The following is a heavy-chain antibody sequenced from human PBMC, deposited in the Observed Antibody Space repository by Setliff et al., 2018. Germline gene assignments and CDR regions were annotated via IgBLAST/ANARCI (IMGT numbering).Heavy chain of an antibody. J-gene: IGHJ4*02. D-gene: IGHD3-16*01. CDR3: ARTTGYRLEGDFDY. CDR2: IHDSGNPT. Sequence: GGSLRLSCAASGFTFSNYYMTWIRQAPGKGLEWISYIHDSGNPTYYADSVMGRFTVSRDNAKNSLYLQMTSLRAEDTAIYYCARTTGYRLEGDFDYWDQGTLVTVSS. CDR1: GFTFSNYY. V-gene: IGHV3-11*01.